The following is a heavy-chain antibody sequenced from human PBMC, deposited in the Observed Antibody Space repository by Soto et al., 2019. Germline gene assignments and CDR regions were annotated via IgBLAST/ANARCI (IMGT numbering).Heavy chain of an antibody. J-gene: IGHJ3*02. Sequence: ASVKVSCKASGYTFTGYYMHWVRQAPGQGLEWMGWINPNSGGTNYAQKFQGWVTMTRDTSISTAYMELSRLRSDDTAVYYCARDLTGDQDAFDIWGQGTMVTVSS. V-gene: IGHV1-2*04. CDR1: GYTFTGYY. D-gene: IGHD7-27*01. CDR2: INPNSGGT. CDR3: ARDLTGDQDAFDI.